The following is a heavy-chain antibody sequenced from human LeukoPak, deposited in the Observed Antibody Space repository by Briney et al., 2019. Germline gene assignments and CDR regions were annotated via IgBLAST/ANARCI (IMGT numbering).Heavy chain of an antibody. Sequence: GGSLRLSRAASGFTFSSYGMHWVRQAPGKGLEWVAFIRYDGSNKYYADSVKGRFTISRDNSKNTLYLQMNSLRAEDTAVYYCAILTGSPNHLKLDDNWGQGTLVTVSS. D-gene: IGHD3-9*01. J-gene: IGHJ4*02. CDR2: IRYDGSNK. CDR1: GFTFSSYG. CDR3: AILTGSPNHLKLDDN. V-gene: IGHV3-30*02.